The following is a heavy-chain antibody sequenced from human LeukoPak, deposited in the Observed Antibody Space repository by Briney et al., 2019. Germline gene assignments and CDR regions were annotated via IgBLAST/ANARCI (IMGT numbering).Heavy chain of an antibody. CDR3: ARGGPTVVTLDAFDI. J-gene: IGHJ3*02. CDR2: ISSSSSTI. Sequence: GGSLRLSCAASGFTFSSYSMNWVRQAPGKGLEWVSYISSSSSTIYYADSVKGRFTISRDNAKNSLYLQMNSLRAEDTAVYYCARGGPTVVTLDAFDIWGQGTMFTVSS. V-gene: IGHV3-48*01. CDR1: GFTFSSYS. D-gene: IGHD4-23*01.